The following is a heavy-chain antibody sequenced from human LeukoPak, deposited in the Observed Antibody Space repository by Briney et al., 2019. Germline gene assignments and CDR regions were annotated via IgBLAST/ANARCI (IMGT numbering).Heavy chain of an antibody. CDR3: ARGPSSYDFWSGYYTGRYYFDY. CDR1: GGSFSSYY. V-gene: IGHV4-34*01. Sequence: SETLSLTCAVYGGSFSSYYWSWIRQPPGKGLEWIGEINHSGSTNYNPSLKSRVTISVDTSKNQFSLKLSSVTAADTAVYYGARGPSSYDFWSGYYTGRYYFDYWGQGTLVTVSS. CDR2: INHSGST. D-gene: IGHD3-3*01. J-gene: IGHJ4*02.